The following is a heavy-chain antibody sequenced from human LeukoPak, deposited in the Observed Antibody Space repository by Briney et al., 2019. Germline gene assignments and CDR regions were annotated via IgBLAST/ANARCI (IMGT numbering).Heavy chain of an antibody. Sequence: ASVKVSCKASGYTFTSYDINWERQATGQGLEWMGWMNPNSGNTGYAQKFQGRVTMTRNTSISTAYMELSSLRSDDTAVYYCARHSRITIFGVVLLDYWGQGTLVTVSS. CDR1: GYTFTSYD. CDR3: ARHSRITIFGVVLLDY. V-gene: IGHV1-8*01. J-gene: IGHJ4*02. D-gene: IGHD3-3*01. CDR2: MNPNSGNT.